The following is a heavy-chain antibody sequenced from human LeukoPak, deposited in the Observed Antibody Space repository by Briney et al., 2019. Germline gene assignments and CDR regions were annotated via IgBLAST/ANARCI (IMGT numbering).Heavy chain of an antibody. D-gene: IGHD3-22*01. Sequence: GGSLRLSCAASGFTFSSYSMNWVRQAPGKGLEWISYITTSGGAKNYADSVKGRFTISRDNAENSLYLQMSSLRAEDTAVYYCARTRSSGYLTLGYWGQGTLVTVSS. V-gene: IGHV3-48*01. CDR1: GFTFSSYS. J-gene: IGHJ4*02. CDR2: ITTSGGAK. CDR3: ARTRSSGYLTLGY.